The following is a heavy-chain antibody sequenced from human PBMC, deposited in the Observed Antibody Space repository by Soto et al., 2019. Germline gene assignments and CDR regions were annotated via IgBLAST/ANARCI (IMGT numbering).Heavy chain of an antibody. CDR3: ARVLGCSSTSCYVRGMEV. D-gene: IGHD2-2*01. CDR1: GGTFSSYA. J-gene: IGHJ6*02. Sequence: SVRVSCKASGGTFSSYAISWVRQAPGQGLEWMGGIIPIFGTANYAQKFQGRVTITADESTSTAYMELSSLRSEDTAVYYCARVLGCSSTSCYVRGMEVWGQGTTVTVSS. CDR2: IIPIFGTA. V-gene: IGHV1-69*13.